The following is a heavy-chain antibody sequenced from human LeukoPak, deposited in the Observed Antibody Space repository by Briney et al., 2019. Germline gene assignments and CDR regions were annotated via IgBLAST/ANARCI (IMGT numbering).Heavy chain of an antibody. CDR1: GFTFYNYA. Sequence: PGGSLRLSCAASGFTFYNYAMSWVRQAPGTGLEWVSTISNSGSSTYYAGSVRGRFTISRDNSKNTLYLQMDSLRAEDTDIYYCAKVPYSDYGSGRPPFMDVWGQGTTVAVSS. CDR3: AKVPYSDYGSGRPPFMDV. CDR2: ISNSGSST. V-gene: IGHV3-23*01. J-gene: IGHJ6*02. D-gene: IGHD3-10*01.